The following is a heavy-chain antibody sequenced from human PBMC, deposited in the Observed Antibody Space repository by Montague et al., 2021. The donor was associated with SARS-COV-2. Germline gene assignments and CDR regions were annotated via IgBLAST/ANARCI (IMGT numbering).Heavy chain of an antibody. CDR2: ISYVGSNK. Sequence: SLRLSCAASGFTFSSYAMHWVRQAPGKGLEWVAVISYVGSNKYYADSVKGRFTISRDNSKNTLYLQMNSLRAEDTAVYYCARARGGSYCSAFDIWGQGTMVTVSS. CDR3: ARARGGSYCSAFDI. V-gene: IGHV3-30-3*01. J-gene: IGHJ3*02. CDR1: GFTFSSYA. D-gene: IGHD1-26*01.